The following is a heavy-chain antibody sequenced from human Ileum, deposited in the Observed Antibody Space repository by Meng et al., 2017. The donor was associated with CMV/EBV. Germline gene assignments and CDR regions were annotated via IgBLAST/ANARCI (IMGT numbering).Heavy chain of an antibody. CDR1: TFSTYG. Sequence: TFSTYGMHCVRQAPGKGLEWVAFIRYDGTKEYYADSVKGRFTISRDNSKNTVYLQMNSLGAEDTAVYYCASQYSCTSTSCPSSWYFDLWGRGTLVTVSS. V-gene: IGHV3-30*02. J-gene: IGHJ2*01. CDR2: IRYDGTKE. CDR3: ASQYSCTSTSCPSSWYFDL. D-gene: IGHD2-2*01.